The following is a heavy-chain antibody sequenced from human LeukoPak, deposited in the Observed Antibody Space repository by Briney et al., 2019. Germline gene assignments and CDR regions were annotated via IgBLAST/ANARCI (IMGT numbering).Heavy chain of an antibody. CDR3: ARGTTTITFDY. Sequence: GASVKVSCKASGYTFTKYYLHWVRQAPGQGLEWMGIINPTGGITNYAQKFQGRVTLTRDMSTSTVYMELSGLRPGDAAVFYCARGTTTITFDYWGQGTLVAVSS. CDR2: INPTGGIT. CDR1: GYTFTKYY. V-gene: IGHV1-46*01. D-gene: IGHD5-24*01. J-gene: IGHJ4*02.